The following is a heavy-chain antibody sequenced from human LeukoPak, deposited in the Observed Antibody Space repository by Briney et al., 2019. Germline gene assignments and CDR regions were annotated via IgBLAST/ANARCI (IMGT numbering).Heavy chain of an antibody. Sequence: ASVKVSCKASGYTFTSYGISWVRQAHGQGLEWMGWISAYNGNTNYAQKFQGRATMTSDTSTNTVYLELSSLRSDDTALYYCARGSGGYSYTYDKDFDYWGQGTLLTVSS. D-gene: IGHD5-18*01. J-gene: IGHJ4*02. V-gene: IGHV1-18*01. CDR3: ARGSGGYSYTYDKDFDY. CDR1: GYTFTSYG. CDR2: ISAYNGNT.